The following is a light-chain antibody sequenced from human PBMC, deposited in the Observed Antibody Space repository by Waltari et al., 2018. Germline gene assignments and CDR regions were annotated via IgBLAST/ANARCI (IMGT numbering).Light chain of an antibody. Sequence: QSVLTQPPSTSGTPGQRVPITCSGSRSHTGTNFVYCYQQLPGTAPKLLIFKDNQRPSGVPDRFSDSRSGTSASLAISGLRSEDEADYYCAAWDDSLSRLVFGGGTKLTVL. CDR3: AAWDDSLSRLV. J-gene: IGLJ3*02. CDR2: KDN. V-gene: IGLV1-47*01. CDR1: RSHTGTNF.